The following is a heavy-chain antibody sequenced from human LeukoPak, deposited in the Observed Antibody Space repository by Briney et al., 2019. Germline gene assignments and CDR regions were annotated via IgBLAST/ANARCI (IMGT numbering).Heavy chain of an antibody. CDR2: ISYDGSNK. D-gene: IGHD5-18*01. J-gene: IGHJ4*02. CDR1: GFTFSSYG. V-gene: IGHV3-30*18. CDR3: ANGGYSYGYLSAFFFDY. Sequence: PGGSLRLSCAASGFTFSSYGMHWVRQAPGKGLEWVAVISYDGSNKYYADSVKGRFTICRDNSKNTLYLQMNSLRAEDTAVYYCANGGYSYGYLSAFFFDYWGQGTLVTVSS.